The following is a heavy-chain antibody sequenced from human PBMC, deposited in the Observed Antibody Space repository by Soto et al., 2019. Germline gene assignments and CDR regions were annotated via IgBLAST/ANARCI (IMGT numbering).Heavy chain of an antibody. V-gene: IGHV1-3*01. CDR2: INADNGNT. D-gene: IGHD1-20*01. Sequence: QVQLVQSGAEVKKPGASVKVSCQASGYTCTSYGLHWVRQAPGQRLEWMGWINADNGNTKYSQKFQGRVTITRDTPASKTYMELSCLRSEDTAVYYCAIVFGILKWLDPWGQVSLVTVSS. CDR1: GYTCTSYG. CDR3: AIVFGILKWLDP. J-gene: IGHJ5*02.